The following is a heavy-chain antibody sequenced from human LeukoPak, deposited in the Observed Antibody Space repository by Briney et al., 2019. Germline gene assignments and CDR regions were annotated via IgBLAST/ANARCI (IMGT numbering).Heavy chain of an antibody. CDR3: ARALSITIFHYYYYGMDV. Sequence: GASVKVSCKASGYTFTSYGISWVRQAPGQGLEWMGWISAYNGNTNYAQKLQGRVTMTTGTSTSTAYMELRSLRSDDTAVYYCARALSITIFHYYYYGMDVWGQGTTVTVSS. J-gene: IGHJ6*02. CDR2: ISAYNGNT. CDR1: GYTFTSYG. D-gene: IGHD3-3*01. V-gene: IGHV1-18*01.